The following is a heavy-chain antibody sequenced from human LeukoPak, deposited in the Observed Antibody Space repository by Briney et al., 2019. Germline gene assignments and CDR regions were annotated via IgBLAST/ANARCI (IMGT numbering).Heavy chain of an antibody. V-gene: IGHV3-30*18. D-gene: IGHD3-16*01. J-gene: IGHJ4*02. CDR1: GSTFSSYG. Sequence: GGSLRLSCAASGSTFSSYGMHWVRQAPGKGLEWVAVISYDGSNKYYADSVKGRFTISRDNSKNTLYLQMNSLRAEDTAVYYCAKVGYWGQGTLVTVSS. CDR2: ISYDGSNK. CDR3: AKVGY.